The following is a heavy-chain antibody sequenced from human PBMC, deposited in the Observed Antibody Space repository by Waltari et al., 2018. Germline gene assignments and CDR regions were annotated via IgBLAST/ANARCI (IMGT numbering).Heavy chain of an antibody. CDR2: IIPILGIA. CDR3: ARSSSGANFYYYGMDV. V-gene: IGHV1-69*04. J-gene: IGHJ6*02. CDR1: GCTFSSYA. Sequence: QVQLVQSGAEVKKPGSSVKVSCKASGCTFSSYAISWVRQAPGQGLEWMGRIIPILGIANYAQKFQGRVTITADKSTSTAYMELSSLRSEDTAVYYCARSSSGANFYYYGMDVWGQGTTVTVSS. D-gene: IGHD6-6*01.